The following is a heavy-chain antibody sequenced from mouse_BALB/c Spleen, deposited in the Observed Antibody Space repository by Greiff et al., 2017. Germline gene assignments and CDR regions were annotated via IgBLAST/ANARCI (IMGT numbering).Heavy chain of an antibody. CDR1: GFTFSSYT. D-gene: IGHD2-14*01. V-gene: IGHV5-6-4*01. Sequence: EVKLVESGGGLVKPGGSLKLSCAASGFTFSSYTMSWVRQTPEKRLEWVATISSGGSYTYYPDSVKGRFTISRDNAKNTLYLQMSSLKSEDTAMYYCTRVYRYGAMDYWGQGTSVTVSS. CDR3: TRVYRYGAMDY. J-gene: IGHJ4*01. CDR2: ISSGGSYT.